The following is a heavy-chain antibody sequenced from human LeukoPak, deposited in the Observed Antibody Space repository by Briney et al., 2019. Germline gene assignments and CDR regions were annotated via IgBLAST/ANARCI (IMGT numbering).Heavy chain of an antibody. CDR1: GGSVGSGSYY. D-gene: IGHD1-7*01. V-gene: IGHV4-61*01. Sequence: SETLSLTCTVSGGSVGSGSYYWSWIRQPPGKGLDWIGYIHYSGSTNYSPSLKSRVTISVDTSKNQFSLKLSSVTAADTAVYYCARVPGGGTAANWGQGTMVTVSS. CDR3: ARVPGGGTAAN. CDR2: IHYSGST. J-gene: IGHJ3*01.